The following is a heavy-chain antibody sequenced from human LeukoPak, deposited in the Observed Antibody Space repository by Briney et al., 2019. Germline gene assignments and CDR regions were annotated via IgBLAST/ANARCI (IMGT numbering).Heavy chain of an antibody. D-gene: IGHD3-22*01. CDR1: GFTSSSYS. Sequence: PGGSLRLSCAASGFTSSSYSMNWVRQAPGKGLEWVSSISSSSSYIYYADSVKGRFIISRDNAKNSLYLLMNSLRAEDTAWYYCARKGRDSKGYYEYWGQGTLVTVSS. CDR3: ARKGRDSKGYYEY. J-gene: IGHJ4*02. CDR2: ISSSSSYI. V-gene: IGHV3-21*01.